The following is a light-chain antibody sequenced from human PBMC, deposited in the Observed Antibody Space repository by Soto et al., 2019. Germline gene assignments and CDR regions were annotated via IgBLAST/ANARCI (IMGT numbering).Light chain of an antibody. V-gene: IGLV2-11*01. CDR2: DVT. Sequence: QSALTQPRSVSGSPGRSVTISCTGTSSDVGGYNYVSWYQQHPGKAPKLMIYDVTERPSGVPDRFSGSKSGNTASLTISGLRAEDEADYYCCSYAGSYTLGAFGGGTKLTVL. CDR1: SSDVGGYNY. CDR3: CSYAGSYTLGA. J-gene: IGLJ2*01.